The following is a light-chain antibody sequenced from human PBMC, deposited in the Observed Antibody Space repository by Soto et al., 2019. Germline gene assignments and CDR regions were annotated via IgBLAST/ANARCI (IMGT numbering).Light chain of an antibody. CDR2: GAS. V-gene: IGKV3-20*01. CDR3: QQYGGSSGT. Sequence: EIVLTQSPGTLSLSPGERATLSCRASQSVSSNYLAWYQQKPGQAPRLLIYGASSRATGIPDRFSGSGSGKDFTLTISRLEPEDFAVYYCQQYGGSSGTFGQGTKVEIK. CDR1: QSVSSNY. J-gene: IGKJ1*01.